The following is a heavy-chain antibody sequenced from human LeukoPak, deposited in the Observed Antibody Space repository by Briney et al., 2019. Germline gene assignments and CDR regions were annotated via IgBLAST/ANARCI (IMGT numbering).Heavy chain of an antibody. CDR2: MSYDGTNK. CDR3: ARETGSTVGSTDFDY. CDR1: ESTFSSYA. V-gene: IGHV3-30-3*01. Sequence: GGSLRLSCAASESTFSSYAMHWVRQAPGKGLEWVAVMSYDGTNKYYADSVKGRFTISRDNSKNTLYLQMNSLRAEDTAVYYCARETGSTVGSTDFDYWGLGTLVTVSS. J-gene: IGHJ4*02. D-gene: IGHD4-17*01.